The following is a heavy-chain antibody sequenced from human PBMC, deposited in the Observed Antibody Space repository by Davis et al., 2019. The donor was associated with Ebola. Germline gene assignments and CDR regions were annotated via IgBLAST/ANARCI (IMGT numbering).Heavy chain of an antibody. CDR2: VYYSGTT. V-gene: IGHV4-59*11. CDR1: GGSIFSHY. J-gene: IGHJ4*02. Sequence: PSETLSLTCTVSGGSIFSHYWSWIRQPPGKGLEWIGNVYYSGTTNYNPSLKSRVTISVDTSKNQFSLRLSSLTAADTAVYYCAGDTIGLDYWGQGTLVTVSS. D-gene: IGHD5-24*01. CDR3: AGDTIGLDY.